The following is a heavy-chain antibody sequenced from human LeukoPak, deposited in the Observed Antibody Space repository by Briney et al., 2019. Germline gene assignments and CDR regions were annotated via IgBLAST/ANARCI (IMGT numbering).Heavy chain of an antibody. CDR1: GFTFSSYS. CDR2: ISDSGYRT. Sequence: PGGSLRLSCAASGFTFSSYSMSWVRLAPGGGLEWVSAISDSGYRTYYADSVKGRFTISRDSSKSTLYLQMSSLRAEDTAVYYCVKGIGSRDYLSRGDWGQGTRVTVSS. CDR3: VKGIGSRDYLSRGD. V-gene: IGHV3-23*01. D-gene: IGHD3-3*01. J-gene: IGHJ4*02.